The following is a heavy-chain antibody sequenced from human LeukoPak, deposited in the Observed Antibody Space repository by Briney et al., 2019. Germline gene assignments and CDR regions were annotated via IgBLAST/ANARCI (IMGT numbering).Heavy chain of an antibody. CDR2: IYYSGST. CDR3: ARNRRSNYYDSSGYSGFDY. J-gene: IGHJ4*02. V-gene: IGHV4-59*12. D-gene: IGHD3-22*01. CDR1: TDSISSYY. Sequence: SETLSLTCTVSTDSISSYYWTWIRQPPGKGLEWIGYIYYSGSTYYNPSLKSRVTISVDTSKNQFSLKLSSVTAADTAVYYCARNRRSNYYDSSGYSGFDYWGQGTLVTVSS.